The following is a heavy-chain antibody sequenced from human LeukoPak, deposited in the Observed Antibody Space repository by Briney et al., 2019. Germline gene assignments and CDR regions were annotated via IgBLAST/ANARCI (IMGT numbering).Heavy chain of an antibody. CDR1: GFTFSSYA. D-gene: IGHD3-16*01. CDR2: ISGSGSST. Sequence: GGSLRLSCAASGFTFSSYAMSWVRQAPGKGPEWVSVISGSGSSTYYVDSVKGRFTISRDNSKNTLYLQMNSLRAEDTAVYYCANVLGAHWGQGTLVTVSS. V-gene: IGHV3-23*01. CDR3: ANVLGAH. J-gene: IGHJ4*02.